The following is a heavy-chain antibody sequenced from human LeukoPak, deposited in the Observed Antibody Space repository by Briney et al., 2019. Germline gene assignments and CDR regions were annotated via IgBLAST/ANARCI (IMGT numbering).Heavy chain of an antibody. Sequence: SETLSLTCTVYGGSISSYYWSWIRQPPGKGLEWIGYIYYSGSTNYNPSLKSRVTISVDTSKNQFSLKLSSVTAADTAVYYCARDQGYDSSGYFRFDYWGQGTLVTVSS. J-gene: IGHJ4*02. CDR2: IYYSGST. V-gene: IGHV4-59*12. CDR1: GGSISSYY. CDR3: ARDQGYDSSGYFRFDY. D-gene: IGHD3-22*01.